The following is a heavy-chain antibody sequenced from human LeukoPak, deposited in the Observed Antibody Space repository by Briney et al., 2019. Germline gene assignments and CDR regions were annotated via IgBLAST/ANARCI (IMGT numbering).Heavy chain of an antibody. Sequence: SGGSLRLSCAASGFTFSSYWMSWVRQDPGKGLEWVANIKQDGSEKYYVDSVKGRFTISRDNAKNSLYLQMNSLRAEDTAVYYCASRYYGDYVDYWGQGTLVTVSS. D-gene: IGHD4-17*01. CDR2: IKQDGSEK. CDR3: ASRYYGDYVDY. V-gene: IGHV3-7*01. J-gene: IGHJ4*02. CDR1: GFTFSSYW.